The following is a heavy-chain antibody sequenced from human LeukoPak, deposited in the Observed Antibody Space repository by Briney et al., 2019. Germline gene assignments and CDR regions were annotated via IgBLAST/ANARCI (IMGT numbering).Heavy chain of an antibody. J-gene: IGHJ1*01. CDR3: ARDSPVRH. CDR1: GCSVSSGSYY. Sequence: SETLSLTCTVSGCSVSSGSYYWSWIRQPPGKGLEWIGYIYYSGSTNYNPSLKSRVTISVDTSKNQFSLKLSSVTAADTAVYYCARDSPVRHWGQGTLVTVSS. V-gene: IGHV4-61*01. CDR2: IYYSGST.